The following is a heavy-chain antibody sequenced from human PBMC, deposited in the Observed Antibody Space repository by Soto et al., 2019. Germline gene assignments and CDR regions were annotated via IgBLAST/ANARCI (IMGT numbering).Heavy chain of an antibody. CDR3: ARDAWGEYHDTWGSFQHSYFDL. J-gene: IGHJ2*01. CDR1: GGSITDGDYY. D-gene: IGHD3-16*01. CDR2: IYYSGST. V-gene: IGHV4-30-4*01. Sequence: QVQLQESGPGVVKPSQTLSLTCTFSGGSITDGDYYWSWFRQPPGKGLEWIGHIYYSGSTYYNPSLKSRVSISRDTSKNECALKLNSVTAAYTAIYYCARDAWGEYHDTWGSFQHSYFDLWGRGTLVTVSS.